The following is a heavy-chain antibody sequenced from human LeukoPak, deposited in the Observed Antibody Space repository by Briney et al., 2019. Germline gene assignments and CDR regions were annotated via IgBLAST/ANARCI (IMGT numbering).Heavy chain of an antibody. CDR1: GFTVSSNY. CDR2: INSDGSST. CDR3: AREDDPALDY. D-gene: IGHD3-3*01. J-gene: IGHJ4*02. V-gene: IGHV3-74*01. Sequence: PGGSLRLSCAASGFTVSSNYMSWVRQAPGKGLVWVSRINSDGSSTSYADFVKGRFTISRDNAKNTLYLQMNSLRAEDTAVYYCAREDDPALDYWGQGTLVTVSS.